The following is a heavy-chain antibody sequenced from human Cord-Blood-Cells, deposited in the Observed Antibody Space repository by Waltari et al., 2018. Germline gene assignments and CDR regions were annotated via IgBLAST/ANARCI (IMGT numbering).Heavy chain of an antibody. Sequence: QVQLVESGGGVVQPGRSLRLSCAASGFTFRSYGMHWFRLSPGPGLEWVAVIWYDGSNKYYADSVKGRFTISRDNSKNTLYLQMNSLRAEDTAVYYCASSSSGDDSSGYYWYFDLWGRGTLVTVSS. CDR3: ASSSSGDDSSGYYWYFDL. D-gene: IGHD3-22*01. J-gene: IGHJ2*01. V-gene: IGHV3-33*01. CDR1: GFTFRSYG. CDR2: IWYDGSNK.